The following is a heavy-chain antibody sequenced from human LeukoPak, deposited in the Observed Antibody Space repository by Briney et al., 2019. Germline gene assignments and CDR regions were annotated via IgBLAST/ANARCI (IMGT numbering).Heavy chain of an antibody. Sequence: GGSLRLSCAASGFTFSSYWMHWVRQAPGKGLVWVSGINSDGSSTSYADAVKGRFTISRDNAENTLYLQMNSLRAEDTAVYYCARVGIQRYFDYWGQGTLVTVSS. CDR2: INSDGSST. D-gene: IGHD5-18*01. CDR1: GFTFSSYW. CDR3: ARVGIQRYFDY. V-gene: IGHV3-74*01. J-gene: IGHJ4*02.